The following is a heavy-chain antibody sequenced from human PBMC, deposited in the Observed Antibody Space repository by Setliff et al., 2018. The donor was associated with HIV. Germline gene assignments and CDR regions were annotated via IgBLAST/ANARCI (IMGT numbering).Heavy chain of an antibody. CDR1: GYSFSSYW. D-gene: IGHD1-26*01. CDR2: IFPDDSDT. J-gene: IGHJ5*02. Sequence: PGESLKISCKGSGYSFSSYWIGWVRQMPGKGLEWMGIIFPDDSDTRYSPSFQGQVTFSVDKSINTVYLQWSSLKASDSAIYYCVRHRNNGIRSRWFDPWGQGTLVTVSS. V-gene: IGHV5-51*01. CDR3: VRHRNNGIRSRWFDP.